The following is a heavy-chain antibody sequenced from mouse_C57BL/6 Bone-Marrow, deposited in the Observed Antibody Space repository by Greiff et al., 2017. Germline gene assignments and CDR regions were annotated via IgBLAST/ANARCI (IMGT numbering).Heavy chain of an antibody. D-gene: IGHD1-1*01. CDR1: GYTFTSYW. V-gene: IGHV1-5*01. CDR3: TRGYYDGSSPNWYFDV. CDR2: IYPGNSDT. Sequence: EVQLQQSGTVLARPGASVKMSCKTSGYTFTSYWMHWVKQRPGQGLEWIGAIYPGNSDTSYNQKFKGKAKLTAVTSASTAYMELSSLTNEDSAVYYCTRGYYDGSSPNWYFDVWGTGTTVTVSS. J-gene: IGHJ1*03.